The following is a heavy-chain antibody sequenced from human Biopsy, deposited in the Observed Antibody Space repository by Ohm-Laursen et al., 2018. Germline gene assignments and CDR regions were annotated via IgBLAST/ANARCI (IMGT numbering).Heavy chain of an antibody. J-gene: IGHJ6*02. D-gene: IGHD5-18*01. Sequence: SLRLSCTALGFTLSSYSMNWVRQTPGKGLEWVSTISSSSDNIYYVDSVKGRFTISRDNSRDTLYLQMSSLRAEDTAVYYCAKDRYNYTPIGGFSMDVWGQGTTVTVSS. CDR3: AKDRYNYTPIGGFSMDV. CDR1: GFTLSSYS. CDR2: ISSSSDNI. V-gene: IGHV3-21*06.